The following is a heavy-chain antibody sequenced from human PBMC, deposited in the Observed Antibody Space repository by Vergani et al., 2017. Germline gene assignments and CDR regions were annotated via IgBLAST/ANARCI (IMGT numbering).Heavy chain of an antibody. CDR2: IHPADTDT. J-gene: IGHJ4*02. Sequence: EVQLVQSGAEVKKPGESLKISCQISGYSVTNYWIGWVRQMPGKGLEWMGIIHPADTDTRYSPSFQGQVTISVDQSISTAYLQRSSLRASDSAMYYCARLYGRDSSGSKYFDYWGQGTLVTVSS. CDR1: GYSVTNYW. V-gene: IGHV5-51*01. CDR3: ARLYGRDSSGSKYFDY. D-gene: IGHD3-22*01.